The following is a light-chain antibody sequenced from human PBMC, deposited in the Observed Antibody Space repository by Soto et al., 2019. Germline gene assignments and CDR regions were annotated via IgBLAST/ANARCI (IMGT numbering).Light chain of an antibody. CDR1: SSDVGGYNY. V-gene: IGLV2-14*01. Sequence: QSALTQPASVYGSPGQSITISCTGTSSDVGGYNYVSWYQQHPGKAPKLMIYEVSNRPSGVSNRFSGSKSGNTASLTISGLQAEDEADYYCRSYTSSSTRVFGGGTKLTVL. CDR2: EVS. CDR3: RSYTSSSTRV. J-gene: IGLJ3*02.